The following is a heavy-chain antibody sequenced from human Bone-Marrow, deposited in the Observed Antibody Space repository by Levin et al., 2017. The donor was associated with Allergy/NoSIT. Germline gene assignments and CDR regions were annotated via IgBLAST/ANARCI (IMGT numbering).Heavy chain of an antibody. CDR1: GFSIGSYA. CDR3: AKGGYEVGYNDC. Sequence: GESLKISCGASGFSIGSYAVSWVRQAPGKGLEWVSVFSGSGVRIHYAESAKGRFTMSRDMSKNTVYLQMSGLRGEDTAIYYCAKGGYEVGYNDCWGQGTLVTVSS. J-gene: IGHJ4*02. V-gene: IGHV3-23*01. D-gene: IGHD3-22*01. CDR2: FSGSGVRI.